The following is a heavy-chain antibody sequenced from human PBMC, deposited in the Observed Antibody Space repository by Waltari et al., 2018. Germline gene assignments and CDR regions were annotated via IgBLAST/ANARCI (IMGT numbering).Heavy chain of an antibody. J-gene: IGHJ2*01. Sequence: QVQLVQSGAEVKKPGSSVKVSCKASGGTFSSYAISWVRQAPGQGLEWMGRIIPILGIANYAQKFQGRVTMTADESTSTAYMELSSLRSEDTAVYYCARSGYDTAYWYFDLWGRGTLVTVSS. CDR1: GGTFSSYA. CDR3: ARSGYDTAYWYFDL. CDR2: IIPILGIA. D-gene: IGHD5-12*01. V-gene: IGHV1-69*04.